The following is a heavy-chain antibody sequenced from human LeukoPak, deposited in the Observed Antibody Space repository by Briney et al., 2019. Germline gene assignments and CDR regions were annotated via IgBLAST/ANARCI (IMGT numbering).Heavy chain of an antibody. CDR3: ARSTAGYDYRSSYSYFDY. CDR2: INPNSGST. CDR1: GYTFTSYD. D-gene: IGHD3-3*01. V-gene: IGHV1-2*02. J-gene: IGHJ4*02. Sequence: ATGKLSSKASGYTFTSYDINCVRQATGQGLVWMRWINPNSGSTNYPQKFQLRVTMTRATSISTAYKGLSPRSSDDQAGNSWARSTAGYDYRSSYSYFDYWDQGTLVTVSA.